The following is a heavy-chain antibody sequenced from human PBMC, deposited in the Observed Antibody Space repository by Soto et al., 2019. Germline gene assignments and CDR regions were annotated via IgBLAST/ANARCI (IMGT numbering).Heavy chain of an antibody. CDR1: GGTFSSYT. CDR3: ARAVVRGVIIEDY. D-gene: IGHD3-10*01. J-gene: IGHJ4*02. Sequence: SVKVSCKASGGTFSSYTISWVRQAPGQGLEWMGRIILILGIANYAQKFQGRVTITADKSTSTAYMELSSLRSEDTAVYYCARAVVRGVIIEDYWGLGALVTVSS. V-gene: IGHV1-69*02. CDR2: IILILGIA.